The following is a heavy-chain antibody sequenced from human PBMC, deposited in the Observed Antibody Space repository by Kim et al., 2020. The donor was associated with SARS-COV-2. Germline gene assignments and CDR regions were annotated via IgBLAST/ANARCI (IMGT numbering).Heavy chain of an antibody. V-gene: IGHV3-53*01. CDR3: ARGHNRALDS. Sequence: GSTFYADSVKGRFTISRDNSKNTGHLQMNSRSAEDTAVYYGARGHNRALDSWGQGALVIVSS. D-gene: IGHD1-1*01. CDR2: GST. J-gene: IGHJ4*02.